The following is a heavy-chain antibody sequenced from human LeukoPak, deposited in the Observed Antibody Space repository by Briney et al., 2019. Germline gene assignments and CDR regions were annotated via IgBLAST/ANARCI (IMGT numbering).Heavy chain of an antibody. D-gene: IGHD1-26*01. CDR3: ARASRSYYSY. V-gene: IGHV1-46*01. CDR2: INPSGGTT. Sequence: ASVKVSCKASGYTFSSSYIHWVRQAPGQGLEWMGIINPSGGTTIYAQRFQGRVTMTRDTSTSTVYMELSSLRSEDTAVYYCARASRSYYSYWGQGTLVTVSS. CDR1: GYTFSSSY. J-gene: IGHJ4*02.